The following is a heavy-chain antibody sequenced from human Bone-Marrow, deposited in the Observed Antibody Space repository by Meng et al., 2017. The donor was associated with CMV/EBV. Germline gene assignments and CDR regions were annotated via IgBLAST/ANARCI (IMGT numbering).Heavy chain of an antibody. CDR3: ARVVSPRSNPIRYYYGMDV. CDR2: ISAYNGNT. D-gene: IGHD1-26*01. CDR1: GYTFTSYG. V-gene: IGHV1-18*01. Sequence: ASVKVSCKASGYTFTSYGISWVRQAPGQGLEWMGWISAYNGNTNYAQKPQGRVTMTTDTSTSTAYMELRRLRSDETSVYYCARVVSPRSNPIRYYYGMDVWGQGTTVTVSS. J-gene: IGHJ6*02.